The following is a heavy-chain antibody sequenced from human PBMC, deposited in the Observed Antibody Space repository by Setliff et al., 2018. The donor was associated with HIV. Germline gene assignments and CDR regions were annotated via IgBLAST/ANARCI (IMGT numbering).Heavy chain of an antibody. D-gene: IGHD5-12*01. CDR2: IIPIFGTA. Sequence: GASVKVSCKASGGTFSNYAISWVRQAPGQGLEWMGGIIPIFGTANYAQKFEGRVTITADKSTSTAYMEVNSLRFEDTAVYYCASSGYSGYDEGAFDIWGQGTMVTVSS. V-gene: IGHV1-69*06. CDR3: ASSGYSGYDEGAFDI. CDR1: GGTFSNYA. J-gene: IGHJ3*02.